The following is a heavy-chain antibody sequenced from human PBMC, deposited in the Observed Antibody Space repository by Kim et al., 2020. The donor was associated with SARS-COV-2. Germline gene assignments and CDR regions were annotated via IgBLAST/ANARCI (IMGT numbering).Heavy chain of an antibody. CDR3: ARHFFSDLAAAGDWFDP. Sequence: SETLSLTCTVSGASISSYYWSWIRQPPGKGLEWIGYIYYSGSTNYNPSLKSRVTISVDTSKNQFSLKLSSVTAADTAVYYCARHFFSDLAAAGDWFDPWGQGTLVTVSS. CDR2: IYYSGST. V-gene: IGHV4-59*08. CDR1: GASISSYY. J-gene: IGHJ5*02. D-gene: IGHD6-13*01.